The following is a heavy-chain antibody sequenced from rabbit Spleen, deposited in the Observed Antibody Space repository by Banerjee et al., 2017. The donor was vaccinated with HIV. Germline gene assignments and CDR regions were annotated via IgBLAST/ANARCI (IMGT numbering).Heavy chain of an antibody. D-gene: IGHD4-2*01. CDR3: ARDRAGVIGWLDL. CDR1: GFSFSSSYW. J-gene: IGHJ5*01. V-gene: IGHV1S45*01. Sequence: QEQLEESGGDLVKPEGSLTLTCTASGFSFSSSYWICWVRQAPGKGLEWIACIYAGDSGDTFYASWAKGRFTISKTSSTTVTLQLNSLTAADTATYFCARDRAGVIGWLDLWGPGTLVTVS. CDR2: IYAGDSGDT.